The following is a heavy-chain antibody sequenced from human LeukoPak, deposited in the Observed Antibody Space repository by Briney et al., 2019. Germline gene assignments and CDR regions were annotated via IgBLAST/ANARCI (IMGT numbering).Heavy chain of an antibody. CDR3: AKGDDYDYVVKGNYFDY. CDR2: ISWNSGSI. V-gene: IGHV3-9*01. J-gene: IGHJ4*02. D-gene: IGHD3-16*01. Sequence: PGRSLRLSCAASGFTFDDYAMHWVRHAPGKGLEWVSGISWNSGSIDYADSVNGRFTISRDNAKNSLYLQMSSLRAEDTALYYCAKGDDYDYVVKGNYFDYWGQGTLVTVSS. CDR1: GFTFDDYA.